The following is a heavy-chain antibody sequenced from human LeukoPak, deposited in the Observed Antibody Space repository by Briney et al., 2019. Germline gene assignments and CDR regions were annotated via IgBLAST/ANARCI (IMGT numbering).Heavy chain of an antibody. Sequence: PSETLSLTCTVSGGSISSGSYYWSWIRQPAGKGLEWIGRIYTSGSTNYNPSLKSRVTISVDTSKNQFSLKLSSATAADTAVYYCARDATAQLQSGWFDPWGQGTLVTVSS. CDR2: IYTSGST. J-gene: IGHJ5*02. CDR1: GGSISSGSYY. CDR3: ARDATAQLQSGWFDP. V-gene: IGHV4-61*02. D-gene: IGHD5-24*01.